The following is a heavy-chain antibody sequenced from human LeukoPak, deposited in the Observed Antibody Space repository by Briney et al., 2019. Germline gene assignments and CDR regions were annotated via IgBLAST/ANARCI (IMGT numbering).Heavy chain of an antibody. V-gene: IGHV3-23*01. D-gene: IGHD3-10*01. CDR1: GFTFSSYA. CDR3: AKKGRTAYYGSGSSIDY. J-gene: IGHJ4*02. CDR2: ISGSGGST. Sequence: GGSLRLSCAASGFTFSSYAMSWVRQAPGKGLEWVSAISGSGGSTYYADSVKGRFTISRDNSKNTLYLQMYSLRAEDTAVYYCAKKGRTAYYGSGSSIDYWGQGTLVTVSS.